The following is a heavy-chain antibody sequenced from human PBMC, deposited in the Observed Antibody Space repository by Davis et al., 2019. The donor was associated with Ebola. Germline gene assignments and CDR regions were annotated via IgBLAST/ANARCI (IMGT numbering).Heavy chain of an antibody. Sequence: PSETLSLTCSVSGGSISSHFWSWIRQPPGKGLEWIGYAYHSGSPTYNPSLRSRVTISVDTSKNQFSLKLNAVTAADTAVYYCARVLCPDCHPDYWGQGTLVTVSS. CDR3: ARVLCPDCHPDY. D-gene: IGHD2-21*01. CDR1: GGSISSHF. CDR2: AYHSGSP. V-gene: IGHV4-59*11. J-gene: IGHJ4*02.